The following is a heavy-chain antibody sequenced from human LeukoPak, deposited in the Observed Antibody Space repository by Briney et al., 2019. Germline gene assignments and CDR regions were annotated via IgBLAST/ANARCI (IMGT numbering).Heavy chain of an antibody. D-gene: IGHD2-2*01. Sequence: GESLKISCKGSGYSFTNNWISWVRQMPGKGLEWMGRVDPSDSNTHYSPSFQGLVTISADKPISTAYLQWTSLKASDTAMYYCARQGRAYCSGTTCYASFWYWGQGTPVTVSS. J-gene: IGHJ4*02. CDR2: VDPSDSNT. CDR3: ARQGRAYCSGTTCYASFWY. CDR1: GYSFTNNW. V-gene: IGHV5-10-1*01.